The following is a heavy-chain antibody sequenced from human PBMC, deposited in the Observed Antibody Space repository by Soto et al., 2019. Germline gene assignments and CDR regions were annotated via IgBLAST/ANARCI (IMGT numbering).Heavy chain of an antibody. J-gene: IGHJ4*02. CDR1: GFPFTSYG. V-gene: IGHV3-30*03. CDR3: VGGQYYFDY. D-gene: IGHD3-10*01. CDR2: ISYDGSDK. Sequence: QVQLVESGGGVVQPGRSLRLSCAASGFPFTSYGMHWVREGPDKGLEWVAIISYDGSDKYYADSVKGRFTISRDNSKNSVCLHMNSLRPEDTALYYCVGGQYYFDYRGQGTLVIVSS.